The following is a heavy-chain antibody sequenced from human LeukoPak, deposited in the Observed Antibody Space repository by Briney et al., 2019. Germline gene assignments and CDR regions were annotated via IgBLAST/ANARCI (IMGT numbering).Heavy chain of an antibody. CDR3: ARRLAVAGDWYFDL. D-gene: IGHD6-19*01. CDR1: GYTFTSYD. CDR2: MNPNSGNT. V-gene: IGHV1-8*03. J-gene: IGHJ2*01. Sequence: ASVKVSCKASGYTFTSYDINWVRQATGQGLEWMGWMNPNSGNTGYAQKFQGRVTITRNTSISTAYMELSSLRSEDTAVYYCARRLAVAGDWYFDLWGRGTLVTVSS.